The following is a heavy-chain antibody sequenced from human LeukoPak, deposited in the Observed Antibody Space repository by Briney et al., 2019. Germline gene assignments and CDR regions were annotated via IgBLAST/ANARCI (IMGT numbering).Heavy chain of an antibody. Sequence: ASVKVSCKASGYTFTGYYMHWVRQAPGQGLGWLGWINPNSGGTNYAQKFQGRVTMTRDTSISTAYMELSRLRSDDTAVYYCARDPLFGGTVTTPPFDYWGQGTLVTVSS. V-gene: IGHV1-2*02. CDR1: GYTFTGYY. J-gene: IGHJ4*02. CDR3: ARDPLFGGTVTTPPFDY. CDR2: INPNSGGT. D-gene: IGHD4-11*01.